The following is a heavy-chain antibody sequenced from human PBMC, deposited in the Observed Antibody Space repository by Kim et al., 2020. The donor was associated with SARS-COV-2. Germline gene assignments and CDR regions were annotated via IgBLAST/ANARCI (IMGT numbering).Heavy chain of an antibody. V-gene: IGHV4-39*01. Sequence: SETLSLTCTVSGGSISGSSYYWGWIRQPPGKGLEWIGSISYSGSTYYNPSLKSRVTISVDTSKNQFSLKLSSVTAADTAVFYCARRGRSGYRHDAFDIWGQGTMVTVSS. CDR3: ARRGRSGYRHDAFDI. J-gene: IGHJ3*02. D-gene: IGHD5-12*01. CDR2: ISYSGST. CDR1: GGSISGSSYY.